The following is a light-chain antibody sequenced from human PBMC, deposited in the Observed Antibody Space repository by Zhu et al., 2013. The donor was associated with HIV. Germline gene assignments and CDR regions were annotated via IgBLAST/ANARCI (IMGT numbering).Light chain of an antibody. Sequence: AIQLTQSPSSLSASVGDRVTITCRASQGIKNALAWYQQKPGETPKLLIYDASSLERGVPSRFAGRGSGTEFTLTITGLQPEDFATYYCHHVNDNPAFGPGTTVDFK. CDR2: DAS. V-gene: IGKV1D-13*01. J-gene: IGKJ3*01. CDR1: QGIKNA. CDR3: HHVNDNPA.